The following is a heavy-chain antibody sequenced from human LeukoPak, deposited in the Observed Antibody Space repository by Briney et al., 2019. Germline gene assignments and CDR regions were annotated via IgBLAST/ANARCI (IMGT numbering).Heavy chain of an antibody. CDR2: INSDGSTT. D-gene: IGHD2-2*02. CDR1: GFTFSNYW. CDR3: ASNTLSSTSWHTNLFDY. V-gene: IGHV3-74*01. Sequence: GGSLRLSCAASGFTFSNYWMHWVRQAPGKGLVWVSRINSDGSTTNYADSVKGRFTISRDNSKNTLYLQMNSLRAEDTAVYYCASNTLSSTSWHTNLFDYWGQGTLVTVSS. J-gene: IGHJ4*02.